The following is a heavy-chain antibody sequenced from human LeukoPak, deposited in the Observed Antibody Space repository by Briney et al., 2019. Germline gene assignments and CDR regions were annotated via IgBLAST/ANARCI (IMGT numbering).Heavy chain of an antibody. Sequence: SETLSLTCAVYGGSFSGYYWSWIRQPPGKGLEWIGEINHSGSTNYNPSLKSRVTISVDTSKNQFSLKLSSVTAADTAVYYCASNVMYYDSSGCHVAYFDYWGQGALVTVSS. J-gene: IGHJ4*02. CDR1: GGSFSGYY. CDR2: INHSGST. CDR3: ASNVMYYDSSGCHVAYFDY. D-gene: IGHD3-22*01. V-gene: IGHV4-34*01.